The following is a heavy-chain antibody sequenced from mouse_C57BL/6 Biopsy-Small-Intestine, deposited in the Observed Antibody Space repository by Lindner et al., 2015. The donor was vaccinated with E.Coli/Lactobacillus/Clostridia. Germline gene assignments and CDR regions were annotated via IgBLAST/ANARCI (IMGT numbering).Heavy chain of an antibody. D-gene: IGHD1-1*02. CDR1: GFSLTSFG. CDR2: IWTGGGT. J-gene: IGHJ4*01. Sequence: VQLQESGPGLVAPSQSLSITCTVSGFSLTSFGVDWVRQSPGKGLEWLGVIWTGGGTNYNSALKSRLSISKDNSKSQVFLKMNSLQTDDTARYYCARYGYDAMDYWGQGTSVTVSS. V-gene: IGHV2-9-1*01. CDR3: ARYGYDAMDY.